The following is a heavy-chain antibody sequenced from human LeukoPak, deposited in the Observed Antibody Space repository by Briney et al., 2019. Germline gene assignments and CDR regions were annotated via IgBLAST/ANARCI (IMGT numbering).Heavy chain of an antibody. D-gene: IGHD2-15*01. CDR3: IVFGDSNH. J-gene: IGHJ5*02. Sequence: GGSLRLSCAASGFTFSSYAMSWVRQAPGKGLEWVSTISISGGTTYYADSVKGQFTIPRDTSKNTLYLQINSLRVEDTAVYYCIVFGDSNHWGQGTLVTVSS. CDR2: ISISGGTT. CDR1: GFTFSSYA. V-gene: IGHV3-23*01.